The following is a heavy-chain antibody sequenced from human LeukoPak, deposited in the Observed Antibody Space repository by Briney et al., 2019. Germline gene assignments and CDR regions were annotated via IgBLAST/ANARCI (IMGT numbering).Heavy chain of an antibody. Sequence: GGSLRLSCTASGFTFGDYAMSWFRQAPGKGLEGVGFIRSKAYGGTTEYAASVKGRFTISRDDSKSIAYLQMNSLKTEDTAVYYCTRGGEFGRLVGGVFYFDYWGQGTLVTVSS. CDR1: GFTFGDYA. V-gene: IGHV3-49*03. J-gene: IGHJ4*02. D-gene: IGHD6-19*01. CDR2: IRSKAYGGTT. CDR3: TRGGEFGRLVGGVFYFDY.